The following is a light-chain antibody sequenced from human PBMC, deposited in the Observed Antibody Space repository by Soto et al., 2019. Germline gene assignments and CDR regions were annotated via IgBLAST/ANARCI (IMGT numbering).Light chain of an antibody. V-gene: IGKV1-39*01. CDR2: AAS. Sequence: DIQMTQSPSSLSETLGDRVTITCRASQSISSYLNWYQQKPGKAPKLLIYAASSLQSGVPSRFSGSGSGTDFTLTISSLQHEDFATYYCQQSYSTPRTFGQGTKLEIK. J-gene: IGKJ2*01. CDR1: QSISSY. CDR3: QQSYSTPRT.